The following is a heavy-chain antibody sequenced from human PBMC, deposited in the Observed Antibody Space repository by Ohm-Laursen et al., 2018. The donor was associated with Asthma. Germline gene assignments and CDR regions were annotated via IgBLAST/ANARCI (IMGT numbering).Heavy chain of an antibody. CDR1: GFTFSGYG. Sequence: SLRLSCAASGFTFSGYGMHWVRQAPGKGLEWVAVISHDGIQKDYADSVKGRLTISRDNSKNTVDLQMDSLRTEDTAIYYCAKRALFCSGGRCVLDWYLDFWGRGTLVTVSS. J-gene: IGHJ2*01. D-gene: IGHD2-15*01. CDR2: ISHDGIQK. V-gene: IGHV3-30*18. CDR3: AKRALFCSGGRCVLDWYLDF.